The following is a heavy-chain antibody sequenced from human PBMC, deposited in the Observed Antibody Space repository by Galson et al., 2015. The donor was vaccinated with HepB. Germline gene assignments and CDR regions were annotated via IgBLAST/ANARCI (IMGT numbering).Heavy chain of an antibody. CDR2: ISSSSSYI. CDR1: GLTFSSYS. Sequence: SLRLSCAASGLTFSSYSMNWVRQAPGKGLEWVSSISSSSSYIYYADSVKGRFTISRDNAKNSLYLQMDSLRAEDTAVYYCARWGSSSDRNYYYYGMDVWGQGTTVTVSS. D-gene: IGHD6-13*01. CDR3: ARWGSSSDRNYYYYGMDV. J-gene: IGHJ6*02. V-gene: IGHV3-21*01.